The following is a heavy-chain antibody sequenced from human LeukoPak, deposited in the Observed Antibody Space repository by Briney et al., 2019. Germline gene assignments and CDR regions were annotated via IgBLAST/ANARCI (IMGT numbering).Heavy chain of an antibody. V-gene: IGHV4-39*01. CDR3: ARSGYDFWSGYRPYMDV. Sequence: SETLSLTCTVSGGSISSSSYYGGWIRQPPGKGLEWLGRIYYSGSIYYNPSLKIRVTISVDTSKNQFSLKLSSVTAADTAVYYCARSGYDFWSGYRPYMDVWGKGTTVTVSS. CDR1: GGSISSSSYY. CDR2: IYYSGSI. D-gene: IGHD3-3*01. J-gene: IGHJ6*03.